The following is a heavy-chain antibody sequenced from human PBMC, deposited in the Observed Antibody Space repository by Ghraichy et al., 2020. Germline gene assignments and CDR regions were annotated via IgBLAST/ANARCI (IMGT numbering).Heavy chain of an antibody. V-gene: IGHV3-74*01. CDR1: GFTFSSYW. Sequence: GGSLRLSCAASGFTFSSYWMHWVRQAPGKGLVWVSRIYSDGSSKTYADSVKGRFTISRDNAKNTLYLQMNSLRAEDTGVYYCARVWFGELYYYYGMDVWGQGTTVTGSS. CDR2: IYSDGSSK. D-gene: IGHD3-10*01. CDR3: ARVWFGELYYYYGMDV. J-gene: IGHJ6*02.